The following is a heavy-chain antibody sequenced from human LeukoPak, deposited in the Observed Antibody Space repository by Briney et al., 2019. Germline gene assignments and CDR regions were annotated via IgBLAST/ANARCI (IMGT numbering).Heavy chain of an antibody. Sequence: PSETLSLTCTVSGGSISSSSYYWGWIRQPPGKGLEWIGSIYYSGTTYYNPSLKSRVTISVDTSKNQFSLKLSSVTAADTAVYYCARRSLRPAAIPFDYWGQGTLVTVSS. J-gene: IGHJ4*02. CDR2: IYYSGTT. V-gene: IGHV4-39*01. CDR3: ARRSLRPAAIPFDY. CDR1: GGSISSSSYY. D-gene: IGHD2-2*02.